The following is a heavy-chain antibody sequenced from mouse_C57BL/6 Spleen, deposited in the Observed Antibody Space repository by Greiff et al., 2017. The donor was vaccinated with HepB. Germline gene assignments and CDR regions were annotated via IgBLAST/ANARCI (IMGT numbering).Heavy chain of an antibody. V-gene: IGHV7-3*01. CDR3: ARWDWDVLFDY. D-gene: IGHD4-1*01. CDR2: IRNKANGYTT. CDR1: GFTFTDYY. J-gene: IGHJ2*01. Sequence: EVQRVESGGGLVQPGGSLSLSCAASGFTFTDYYMSWVRQPPGKALEWLGFIRNKANGYTTEYSASVKGRFTISRDNSQSILYLQMNALRAEDSATYYCARWDWDVLFDYWGQGTTLTVSS.